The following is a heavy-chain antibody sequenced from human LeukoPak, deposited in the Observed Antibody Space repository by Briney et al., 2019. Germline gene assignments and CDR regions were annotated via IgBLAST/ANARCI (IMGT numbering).Heavy chain of an antibody. CDR2: VGGTDGRT. CDR1: GFTFSTYN. V-gene: IGHV3-23*01. CDR3: AKDGSYYFDY. J-gene: IGHJ4*02. Sequence: GGSLRLSCAASGFTFSTYNMNWVRQAPGKGLEWVSAVGGTDGRTYYAAFVKGRFTIYRDNSKNTLCLQMNSLRADDTAVYYCAKDGSYYFDYWGQGTLVTVSS.